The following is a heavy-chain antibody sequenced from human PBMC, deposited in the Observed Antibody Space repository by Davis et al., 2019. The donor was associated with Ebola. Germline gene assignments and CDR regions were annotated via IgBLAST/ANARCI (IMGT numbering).Heavy chain of an antibody. J-gene: IGHJ6*02. CDR3: ARVGYCTGGVCYQDLGV. V-gene: IGHV3-48*02. CDR2: ISSSSSTK. Sequence: PGGSLRLSCAASGFTFSSYSMNWVRQAPGKGLEWVSYISSSSSTKYYADSVKGRFTISRDNAKNSLYLQMNSLRDEDTAVYYCARVGYCTGGVCYQDLGVWGQGTTVTVSS. D-gene: IGHD2-8*02. CDR1: GFTFSSYS.